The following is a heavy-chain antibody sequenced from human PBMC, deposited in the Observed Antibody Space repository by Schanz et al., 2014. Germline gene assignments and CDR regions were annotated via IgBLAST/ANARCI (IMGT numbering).Heavy chain of an antibody. J-gene: IGHJ6*02. CDR2: IRSDERDK. CDR1: GFTVNTNY. V-gene: IGHV3-30*02. CDR3: AKQFLSYYFYGMDV. Sequence: VQLLESGGGLIQPGGSLRLSCAVSGFTVNTNYMSWVRQAPGKGLEWVALIRSDERDKCYADSVKGRFSISRDNSKNTVYLQMDSLRPEDTAVYYCAKQFLSYYFYGMDVWGQGTTVSVSS.